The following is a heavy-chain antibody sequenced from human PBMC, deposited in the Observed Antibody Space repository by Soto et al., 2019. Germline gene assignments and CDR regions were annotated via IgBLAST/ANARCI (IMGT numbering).Heavy chain of an antibody. Sequence: PSETLSLTCTVSGGSISSGDYYWSWIRQPPGKGLAWIGYIYYSGSTYYNPSLKSRVTISVDTSKNQFSMKLSSVTAADTAVYYCASQVPGAFDIWDQGTMVTVSS. D-gene: IGHD7-27*01. CDR2: IYYSGST. V-gene: IGHV4-30-4*01. CDR3: ASQVPGAFDI. J-gene: IGHJ3*02. CDR1: GGSISSGDYY.